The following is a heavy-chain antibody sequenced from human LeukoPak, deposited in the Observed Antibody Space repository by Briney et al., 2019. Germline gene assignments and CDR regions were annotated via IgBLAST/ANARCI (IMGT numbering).Heavy chain of an antibody. D-gene: IGHD5-24*01. J-gene: IGHJ4*02. V-gene: IGHV1-24*01. CDR2: FDPEDGET. Sequence: ASVKVSCKVSGYTLTELSMHWVRQAPGKGLEWMGGFDPEDGETIYAQKFQGRVTMTEDTSTDTAYMELSSLRSEDMAVYYCASHRDGYNNFDYWGQGTLVTVSS. CDR1: GYTLTELS. CDR3: ASHRDGYNNFDY.